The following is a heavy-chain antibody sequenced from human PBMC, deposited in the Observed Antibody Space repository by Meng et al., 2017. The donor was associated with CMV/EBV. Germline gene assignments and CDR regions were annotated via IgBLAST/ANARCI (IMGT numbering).Heavy chain of an antibody. CDR1: GYTFTYRY. Sequence: SVKVSCKASGYTFTYRYLHWVRQAPGQALEWMGWITPFNGNTNYAQKFQDRVTITRDRSMSTAYMELSRLRSDDTAVYYCAKEGAAAGLTNYYYGMDVWGQGTTVTVSS. J-gene: IGHJ6*02. D-gene: IGHD6-13*01. CDR2: ITPFNGNT. V-gene: IGHV1-45*02. CDR3: AKEGAAAGLTNYYYGMDV.